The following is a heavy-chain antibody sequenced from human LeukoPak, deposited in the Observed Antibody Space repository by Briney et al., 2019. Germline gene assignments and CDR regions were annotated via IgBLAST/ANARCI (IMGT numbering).Heavy chain of an antibody. D-gene: IGHD3-3*01. V-gene: IGHV3-23*01. CDR3: ARDHLYYDFWSGYRTNYYYYGMDV. J-gene: IGHJ6*02. Sequence: GGSLRLSCAASGFAFSSYAMSWVRQAPGKGLEWVSAIIDSGVSTYYADSVKGRFTISRDNSKNTLYLQMNSLRAEDTAVYYCARDHLYYDFWSGYRTNYYYYGMDVWGQGTTVTVSS. CDR2: IIDSGVST. CDR1: GFAFSSYA.